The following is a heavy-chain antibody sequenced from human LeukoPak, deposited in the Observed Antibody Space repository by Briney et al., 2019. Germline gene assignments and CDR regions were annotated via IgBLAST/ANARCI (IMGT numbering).Heavy chain of an antibody. D-gene: IGHD2-15*01. J-gene: IGHJ4*02. CDR2: IKSKTDGGTT. CDR1: GFTFSSYA. CDR3: IAGYCSGGSCLDY. Sequence: PGGSLRLSCAASGFTFSSYAMSWVRQAPGKGLEWVGRIKSKTDGGTTDYAAPVKGRFTISRDDSKNTLYLQMNSLKTEDTAVYYCIAGYCSGGSCLDYWGQGTLVTVSS. V-gene: IGHV3-15*01.